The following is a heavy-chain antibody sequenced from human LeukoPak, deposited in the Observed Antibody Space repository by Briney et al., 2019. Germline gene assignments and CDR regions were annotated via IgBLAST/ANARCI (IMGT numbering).Heavy chain of an antibody. V-gene: IGHV3-30-3*01. CDR1: GFTFSSYA. D-gene: IGHD3-10*01. CDR2: ISYDGSNK. Sequence: GRSLRLSCAASGFTFSSYAMHWVRQAPGKGREWVAVISYDGSNKYYADSVKGRFTISRDNSKNTLYLQMNSLRAEDTAVYYCARDGGRRNNGSGSRYFDYWGQGTLVTVSS. J-gene: IGHJ4*02. CDR3: ARDGGRRNNGSGSRYFDY.